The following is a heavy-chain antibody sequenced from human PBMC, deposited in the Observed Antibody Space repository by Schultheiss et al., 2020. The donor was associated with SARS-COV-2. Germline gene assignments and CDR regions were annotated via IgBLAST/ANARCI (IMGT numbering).Heavy chain of an antibody. Sequence: GESLKISCAASGFTFSSYWMTWVRQAPGKGLEWVANIKQDGSEKYYVDSVKGRFTISRDNAKNSLYLQMNSLRAEDTAVYYCASWPSDSSGYTRGYWGQGTLVTVSS. CDR2: IKQDGSEK. J-gene: IGHJ4*02. CDR1: GFTFSSYW. D-gene: IGHD3-22*01. CDR3: ASWPSDSSGYTRGY. V-gene: IGHV3-7*01.